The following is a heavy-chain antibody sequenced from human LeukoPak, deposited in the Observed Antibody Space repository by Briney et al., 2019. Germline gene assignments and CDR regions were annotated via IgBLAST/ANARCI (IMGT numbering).Heavy chain of an antibody. Sequence: GGSLRLSCAASGFTFSDYYMSWIRQAPGKGLEWVSYISSSGSTIYYADSVKGRFTISRDNAKNSLYLQVNSLRAEDTAVYYCARGVATMIRAFPFDYWGQGTLVTVSS. V-gene: IGHV3-11*04. CDR2: ISSSGSTI. D-gene: IGHD3-10*01. J-gene: IGHJ4*02. CDR3: ARGVATMIRAFPFDY. CDR1: GFTFSDYY.